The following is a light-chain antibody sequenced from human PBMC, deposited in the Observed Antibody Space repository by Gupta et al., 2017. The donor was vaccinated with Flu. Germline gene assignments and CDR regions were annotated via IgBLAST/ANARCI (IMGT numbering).Light chain of an antibody. J-gene: IGLJ2*01. CDR3: NSRDSTDNHQAV. Sequence: TASSKCKGDSLRNAYASWYQQKPVQAPVLVIYAKNSRPSGIPDRFSGSSSGNTAALTITGAQAEDEADYYCNSRDSTDNHQAVFGGGTKLTVL. CDR2: AKN. V-gene: IGLV3-19*01. CDR1: SLRNAY.